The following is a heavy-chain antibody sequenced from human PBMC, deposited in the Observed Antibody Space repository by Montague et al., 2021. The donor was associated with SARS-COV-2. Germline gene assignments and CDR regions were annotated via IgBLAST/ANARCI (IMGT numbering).Heavy chain of an antibody. J-gene: IGHJ4*02. D-gene: IGHD3-9*01. CDR2: IYSNDDK. CDR3: AHLIRYYDIFTGIPFDY. Sequence: VKSTQTLTLTCTFSGFSLTTRTVGVGWIRQPPGKALEWLALIYSNDDKRYSPSLQNRLTITKDTSKNQVVLRMTNMDPVDTATYYCAHLIRYYDIFTGIPFDYWGQGILVAAS. V-gene: IGHV2-5*01. CDR1: GFSLTTRTVG.